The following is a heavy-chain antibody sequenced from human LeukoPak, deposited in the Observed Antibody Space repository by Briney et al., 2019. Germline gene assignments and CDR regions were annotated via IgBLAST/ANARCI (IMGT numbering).Heavy chain of an antibody. V-gene: IGHV4-61*02. J-gene: IGHJ5*02. D-gene: IGHD4-17*01. CDR3: ARVSYGSSRFDP. CDR2: IYTSGST. Sequence: PSQTLSLTCTVSGGSISSGSYYWSWIRQPAGKGLEWIGRIYTSGSTNYNPSLKSRVTISVDTSKNQFSLKLSSVTAADTAVYYCARVSYGSSRFDPWGQGTLVTVSS. CDR1: GGSISSGSYY.